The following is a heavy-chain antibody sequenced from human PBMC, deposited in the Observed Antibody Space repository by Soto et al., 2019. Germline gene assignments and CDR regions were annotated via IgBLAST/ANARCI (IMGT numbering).Heavy chain of an antibody. J-gene: IGHJ4*02. Sequence: ASVKVSCKASGYRCISYGINWVRQAPGQGLEWMGWIRPYNGDTKYAQNLQGRVTMTTDTSTSTAYMEMRSLRSDDTAVYYCVRDLDGSGSYYTDYWGPGTLVTVSS. CDR2: IRPYNGDT. V-gene: IGHV1-18*01. CDR3: VRDLDGSGSYYTDY. CDR1: GYRCISYG. D-gene: IGHD3-10*01.